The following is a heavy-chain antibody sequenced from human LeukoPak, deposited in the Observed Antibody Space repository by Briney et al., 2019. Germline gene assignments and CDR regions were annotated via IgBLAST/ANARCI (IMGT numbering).Heavy chain of an antibody. Sequence: GASVKVSCKASGYTFTGHYIYWVGQAPGQGLEWMGWINPNSGGTNYAQKFQDRVAMTRDTSISTAYMELSRLRSDDTAVHYCARDRSSGYGNYFDYWGQGTLVTVSS. CDR3: ARDRSSGYGNYFDY. J-gene: IGHJ4*02. CDR1: GYTFTGHY. V-gene: IGHV1-2*02. CDR2: INPNSGGT. D-gene: IGHD6-19*01.